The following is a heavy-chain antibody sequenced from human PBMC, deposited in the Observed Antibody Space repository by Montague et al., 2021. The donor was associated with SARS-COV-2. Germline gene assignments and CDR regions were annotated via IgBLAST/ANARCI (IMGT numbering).Heavy chain of an antibody. CDR1: GGSISSGSYY. D-gene: IGHD3-16*01. CDR3: ARHPRGYYDYVWGSPSYYFDY. J-gene: IGHJ4*02. Sequence: SETLSLTCTVSGGSISSGSYYWSWIRQPAGKGLEWIGSIYYSGSTYYNPSLKSRVTISVDTSKNQFSLKLSSVTAADTAVYYCARHPRGYYDYVWGSPSYYFDYWGQGTLVTVSS. CDR2: IYYSGST. V-gene: IGHV4-39*01.